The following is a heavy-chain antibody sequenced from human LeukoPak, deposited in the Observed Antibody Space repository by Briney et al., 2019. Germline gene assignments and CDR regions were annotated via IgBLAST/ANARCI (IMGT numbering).Heavy chain of an antibody. CDR2: ISWNSGSI. V-gene: IGHV3-9*01. CDR1: GFTFDDYA. D-gene: IGHD3-22*01. Sequence: GRSLRLSCAASGFTFDDYAMHWVRQAPGKGLERVSGISWNSGSIGYADSVKGRFTISRENAKNSLYLQMNSLRAEDTALYYCAKDILSSNYDSSGYLFDPWGQGTLVTVSS. CDR3: AKDILSSNYDSSGYLFDP. J-gene: IGHJ5*02.